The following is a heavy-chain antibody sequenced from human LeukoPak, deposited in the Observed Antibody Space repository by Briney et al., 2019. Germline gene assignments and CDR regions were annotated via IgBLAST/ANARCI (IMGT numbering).Heavy chain of an antibody. CDR2: INPNSGGT. Sequence: GASVKVSCKASGYTFTGYYMHWVRQAPGQGLEWMGRINPNSGGTNYAQKFQGRVTMTRDTSISTAYMELSRLRSDDTAVYYCARADYGDNWFDPWGQGTQVTVSS. V-gene: IGHV1-2*06. D-gene: IGHD4-17*01. CDR3: ARADYGDNWFDP. CDR1: GYTFTGYY. J-gene: IGHJ5*02.